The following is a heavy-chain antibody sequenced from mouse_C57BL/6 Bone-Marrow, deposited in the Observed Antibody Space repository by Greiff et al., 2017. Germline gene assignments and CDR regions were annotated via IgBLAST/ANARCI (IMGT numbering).Heavy chain of an antibody. J-gene: IGHJ3*01. CDR1: GYTFTSYW. Sequence: QVQLQQSGAELARPGASVKLSCKASGYTFTSYWMHWVKQRPGQGLEWIGMIHPNSGSTNYNEKFKSKATLTVDKSSSTAYMQLSSLTSEDSAVYYCARYHSLFAYWGQGTLVTVSA. D-gene: IGHD6-1*01. CDR3: ARYHSLFAY. V-gene: IGHV1-64*01. CDR2: IHPNSGST.